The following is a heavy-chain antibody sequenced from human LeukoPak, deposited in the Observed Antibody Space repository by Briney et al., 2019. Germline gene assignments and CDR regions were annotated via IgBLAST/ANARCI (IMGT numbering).Heavy chain of an antibody. D-gene: IGHD2-15*01. Sequence: GGSLRLSCAASGITFNRYGMHWVRQAPGKGLEWVAVISYDGGNKYYADSVKGRFTISRDNSKNTLYLQMNSLRAEDTAVYSCARGSYCSGGSCYSDYYYYGMDVWGQGTTVTVSS. V-gene: IGHV3-30*03. CDR1: GITFNRYG. CDR3: ARGSYCSGGSCYSDYYYYGMDV. J-gene: IGHJ6*02. CDR2: ISYDGGNK.